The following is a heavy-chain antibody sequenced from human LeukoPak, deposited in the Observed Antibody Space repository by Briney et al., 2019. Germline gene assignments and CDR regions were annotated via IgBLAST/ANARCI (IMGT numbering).Heavy chain of an antibody. CDR2: IKQDGSKK. CDR1: GFTFSSYW. V-gene: IGHV3-7*05. CDR3: ARDCGSDCSQAFDI. D-gene: IGHD2-21*02. Sequence: GGSLRLSCAASGFTFSSYWMSWVRQAPGRGLEWVADIKQDGSKKYYVDSVEGRITISRDKVKNKLYMQMNRLRVEDTAVYYCARDCGSDCSQAFDIWGQGTMVTVSS. J-gene: IGHJ3*02.